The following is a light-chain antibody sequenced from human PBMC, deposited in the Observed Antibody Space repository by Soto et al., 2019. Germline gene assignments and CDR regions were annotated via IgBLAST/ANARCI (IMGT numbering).Light chain of an antibody. V-gene: IGLV2-14*01. CDR2: DVI. Sequence: QSVLTQPASVSGSPGPSRTISCAAASSDDGGYNRVSWYQQHSGKAPKLLIYDVINRPSGVSHRFSGSKSGNTASLTISGLQAEDEADYYCSSYSSTRTLYVFGTGTKVTVL. CDR1: SSDDGGYNR. J-gene: IGLJ1*01. CDR3: SSYSSTRTLYV.